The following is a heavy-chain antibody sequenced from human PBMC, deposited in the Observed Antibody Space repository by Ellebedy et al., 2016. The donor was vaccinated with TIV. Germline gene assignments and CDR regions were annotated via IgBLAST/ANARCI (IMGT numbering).Heavy chain of an antibody. CDR2: IYPGDSDT. Sequence: GESLKISCKGSGYSFTSYWIGWVRQMPGKGLEWMGIIYPGDSDTRYSPSFQGQVTISADKSISTAYLQWSSLKASDTAMYYCARLVPPPPDYGDYELNWFDPWGQGTLVTVSS. D-gene: IGHD4-17*01. V-gene: IGHV5-51*01. J-gene: IGHJ5*02. CDR1: GYSFTSYW. CDR3: ARLVPPPPDYGDYELNWFDP.